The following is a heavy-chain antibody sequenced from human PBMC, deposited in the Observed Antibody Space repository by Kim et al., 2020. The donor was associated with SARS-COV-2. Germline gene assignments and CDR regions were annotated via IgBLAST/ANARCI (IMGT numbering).Heavy chain of an antibody. J-gene: IGHJ4*02. CDR3: ARDSAFLEWLFHPHFDY. Sequence: GGSLRLSCAASGFTFSSYGMHWVRQAPGKGLEWVAVIWYDGSNKYYADSVKGRFTISRDNSKNTLYLQMNSLRAEDTAVYYCARDSAFLEWLFHPHFDYWGQGTLVTVSS. D-gene: IGHD3-3*02. CDR1: GFTFSSYG. CDR2: IWYDGSNK. V-gene: IGHV3-33*01.